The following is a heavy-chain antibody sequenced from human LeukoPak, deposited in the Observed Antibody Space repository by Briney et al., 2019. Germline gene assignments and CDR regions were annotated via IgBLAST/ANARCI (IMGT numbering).Heavy chain of an antibody. CDR3: ANSRPYATLDY. J-gene: IGHJ4*02. CDR2: ISGSGGTT. D-gene: IGHD2-8*01. V-gene: IGHV3-23*01. CDR1: GFTFSSYA. Sequence: GGSLRLSCAASGFTFSSYAMNWVRQAPGQGLEWVSGISGSGGTTYYADSVKGRLTISRDNSKNTLYLQMNSLRAEDTAVYYCANSRPYATLDYWGQGTLVTVSS.